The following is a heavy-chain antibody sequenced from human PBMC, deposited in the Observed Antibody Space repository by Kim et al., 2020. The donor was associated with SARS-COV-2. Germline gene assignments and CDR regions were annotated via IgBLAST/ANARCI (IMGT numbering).Heavy chain of an antibody. J-gene: IGHJ4*02. Sequence: GGSLRLSCAASGFTFSSYGMHWVRQAPGKGLEWVAVISYDGSNKYYADSVKGRFTISRDNSKNTLYLQMNSLRAEDTAVYYCAKDRRRVVVAATGSVDYWGQGTLVTVSS. CDR1: GFTFSSYG. CDR3: AKDRRRVVVAATGSVDY. V-gene: IGHV3-30*18. CDR2: ISYDGSNK. D-gene: IGHD2-15*01.